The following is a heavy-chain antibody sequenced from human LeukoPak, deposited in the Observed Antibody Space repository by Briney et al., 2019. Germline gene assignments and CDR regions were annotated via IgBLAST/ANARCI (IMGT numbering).Heavy chain of an antibody. CDR1: GFTFSSYS. Sequence: GGSLRLSCAASGFTFSSYSMNWVRQAPGKGLEWVSYISSSSSTIYYADSVKGRFTISRDNAKNSLYLQMNSLRAEDTAVYYCARDGGYSGYDYWGQGTLVTVSS. V-gene: IGHV3-48*01. CDR3: ARDGGYSGYDY. CDR2: ISSSSSTI. J-gene: IGHJ4*02. D-gene: IGHD5-12*01.